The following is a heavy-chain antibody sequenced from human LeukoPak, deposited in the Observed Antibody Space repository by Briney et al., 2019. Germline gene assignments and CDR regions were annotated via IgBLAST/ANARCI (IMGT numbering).Heavy chain of an antibody. CDR3: AGGINWLLSSFDF. CDR2: ISGGSSTI. V-gene: IGHV3-48*01. Sequence: GGSLRLSCAASGFTFSSYSMNWVRQAPGKGLEWVSYISGGSSTIFYADSVKGRFTISRDNAKNSLYLQMHSLRAEDTAVYYCAGGINWLLSSFDFWGQGTLVTVSS. CDR1: GFTFSSYS. D-gene: IGHD3-9*01. J-gene: IGHJ4*02.